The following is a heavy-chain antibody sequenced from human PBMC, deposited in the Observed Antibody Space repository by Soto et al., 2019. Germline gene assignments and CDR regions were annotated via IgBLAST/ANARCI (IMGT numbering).Heavy chain of an antibody. D-gene: IGHD3-9*01. Sequence: GGSLRLSCAASGFTFSSYGMHWVRQAPGKGLEWVAVIWYDGSNKYYADSVRGRFTISRDNSKNTLYLQMNSLRAEDTAVYYCARASRYFDYYMDVWGKGTTVTVSS. CDR2: IWYDGSNK. CDR3: ARASRYFDYYMDV. V-gene: IGHV3-33*01. CDR1: GFTFSSYG. J-gene: IGHJ6*03.